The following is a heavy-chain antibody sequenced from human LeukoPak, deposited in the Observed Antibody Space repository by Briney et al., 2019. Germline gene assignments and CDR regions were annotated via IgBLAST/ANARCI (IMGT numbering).Heavy chain of an antibody. CDR1: GCTFTGYY. Sequence: ASVKVSCKASGCTFTGYYMHWVRQAPGQGLEWMGWINPNSGGTNYAQKFQGWVTMTRDTSISTAYMELSRLRSDDTAVYYCARAPRYCSSTSCYSPFDYWGQGTLVTVSS. CDR3: ARAPRYCSSTSCYSPFDY. V-gene: IGHV1-2*04. CDR2: INPNSGGT. D-gene: IGHD2-2*01. J-gene: IGHJ4*02.